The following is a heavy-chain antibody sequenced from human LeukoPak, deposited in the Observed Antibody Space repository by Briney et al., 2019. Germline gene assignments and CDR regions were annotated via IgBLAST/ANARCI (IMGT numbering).Heavy chain of an antibody. Sequence: PGGSLRLSCAASGFTFSCYAMGWVRQAPGKGLEWVSAISARGGSTYYEDSGKGRFIIYRYNTKNKLYLQMIRLRAEDTAVYYCCTNGVLRAPDAFDIWGKGTMVTVSS. D-gene: IGHD2-8*01. CDR2: ISARGGST. CDR3: CTNGVLRAPDAFDI. V-gene: IGHV3-23*01. J-gene: IGHJ3*02. CDR1: GFTFSCYA.